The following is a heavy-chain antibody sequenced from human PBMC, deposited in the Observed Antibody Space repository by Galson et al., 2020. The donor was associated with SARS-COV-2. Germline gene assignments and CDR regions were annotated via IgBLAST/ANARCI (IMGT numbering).Heavy chain of an antibody. CDR1: GGSISSSSYY. V-gene: IGHV4-39*07. CDR2: IYYSGST. D-gene: IGHD3-22*01. J-gene: IGHJ3*02. Sequence: KASENLYLTCTVSGGSISSSSYYWGWIRQPPGKGLEWIGSIYYSGSTYYNPSLKSRVTISVDTSKNQFSLKLSSVTAADTAVYYCATSFGITMIHRDAFDIWGQGTLVTVSS. CDR3: ATSFGITMIHRDAFDI.